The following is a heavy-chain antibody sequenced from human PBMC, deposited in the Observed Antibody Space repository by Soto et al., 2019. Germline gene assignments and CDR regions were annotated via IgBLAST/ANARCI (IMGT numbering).Heavy chain of an antibody. CDR3: ARLGYGDLLYFQH. CDR1: DDSISSHY. CDR2: IYYSGST. J-gene: IGHJ1*01. V-gene: IGHV4-59*08. Sequence: SETLSLTCTVSDDSISSHYWSWIRQPPGKGLEWIGYIYYSGSTNYNPSLKSRVTISVDTSKNQFSLKLSSVTAADTAVYYCARLGYGDLLYFQHWGQGTLVTVSS. D-gene: IGHD4-17*01.